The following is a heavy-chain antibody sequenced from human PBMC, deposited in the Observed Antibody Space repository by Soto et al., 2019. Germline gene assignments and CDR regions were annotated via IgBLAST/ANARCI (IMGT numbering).Heavy chain of an antibody. V-gene: IGHV1-18*01. CDR3: ARRFTDAGSGSYYPVDC. J-gene: IGHJ4*02. D-gene: IGHD3-10*01. Sequence: QVQLVQSGAEVKKPGASVKVSCKASGYTFTSYGISWERQAPGQGLEWMGWNSAYNGNTNYAQKLQGRVTMTTATSTSTAYMELRSLRSDDTAGYYCARRFTDAGSGSYYPVDCWGQGTLVTVSS. CDR1: GYTFTSYG. CDR2: NSAYNGNT.